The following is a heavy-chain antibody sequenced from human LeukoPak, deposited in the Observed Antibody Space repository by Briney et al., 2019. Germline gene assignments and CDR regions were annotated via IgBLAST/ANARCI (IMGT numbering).Heavy chain of an antibody. CDR3: VKDFCPGGNCPFPFFDS. CDR2: ISADGNNE. V-gene: IGHV3-30-3*02. Sequence: GGSLRPSCAASGFIFSNYPMHWVRQAPGKGLEWVAVISADGNNEHYADSVRGRFTISRDDSSNTLSLEMNRLRADDTGTYYCVKDFCPGGNCPFPFFDSWGQGTVVTVSS. CDR1: GFIFSNYP. J-gene: IGHJ4*02. D-gene: IGHD4-23*01.